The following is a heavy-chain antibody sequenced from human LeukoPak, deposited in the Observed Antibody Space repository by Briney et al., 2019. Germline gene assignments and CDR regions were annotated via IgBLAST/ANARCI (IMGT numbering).Heavy chain of an antibody. V-gene: IGHV3-7*01. Sequence: GGSLRLPCAASGFTFSSYWLSWVRQAPGRGLEWVANIKKDGSEKYYVDSVKGRFSISRDNAKNSLYLQMNSLRAEDTAVYYCARVPVAGTGYWGQGTLVTVSS. CDR2: IKKDGSEK. CDR1: GFTFSSYW. CDR3: ARVPVAGTGY. J-gene: IGHJ4*02. D-gene: IGHD6-19*01.